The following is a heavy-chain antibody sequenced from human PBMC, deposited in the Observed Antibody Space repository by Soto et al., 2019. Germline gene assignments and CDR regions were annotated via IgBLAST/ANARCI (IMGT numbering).Heavy chain of an antibody. Sequence: PGESLKISCKGSGYSFINYWISWVRQMPGKGLEWMGRIDPSDSYTNYSPSFQGHVTISADKSISTAYLQWSSLKASDTAMYYCARHTGPHYDSSGYYFFDYWGQGTLVTVSS. CDR1: GYSFINYW. CDR2: IDPSDSYT. CDR3: ARHTGPHYDSSGYYFFDY. J-gene: IGHJ4*02. D-gene: IGHD3-22*01. V-gene: IGHV5-10-1*01.